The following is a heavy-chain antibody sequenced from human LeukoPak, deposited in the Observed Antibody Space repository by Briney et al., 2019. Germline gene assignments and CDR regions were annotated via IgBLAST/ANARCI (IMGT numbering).Heavy chain of an antibody. V-gene: IGHV1-46*01. CDR3: EXXXXXXXXXXXFDP. J-gene: IGHJ5*02. Sequence: GXXXTXXYMXWVRQAPGQGLEXXGLINPRGTSTIXAEKFQGRIIMTRDMATTTDYMELSRLKYDDTAVYYCEXXXXXXXXXXXFDPWGQGTLVTVSS. CDR2: INPRGTST. CDR1: GXXXTXXY.